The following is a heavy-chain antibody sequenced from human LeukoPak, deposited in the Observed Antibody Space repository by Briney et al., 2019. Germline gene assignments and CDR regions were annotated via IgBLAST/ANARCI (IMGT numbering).Heavy chain of an antibody. J-gene: IGHJ4*02. CDR2: IYSDNT. Sequence: PGGSLRLSCTVSGFTVSSNSMSWVRQAPGKGLEWASFIYSDNTHYSDSVKGRFTISRDNSRNTLYLQLNSLRAEDTALYYCAKPSQARFRDPGAFDSWGQGTLVTVSS. D-gene: IGHD3-10*01. CDR3: AKPSQARFRDPGAFDS. V-gene: IGHV3-53*01. CDR1: GFTVSSNS.